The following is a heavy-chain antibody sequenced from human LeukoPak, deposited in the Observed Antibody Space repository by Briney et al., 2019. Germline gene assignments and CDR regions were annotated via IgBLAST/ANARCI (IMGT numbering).Heavy chain of an antibody. J-gene: IGHJ4*02. V-gene: IGHV3-7*03. CDR3: ARDVTPFI. D-gene: IGHD2-15*01. CDR1: GFTVSSNY. Sequence: GGSLRLSCAASGFTVSSNYMSWVRQAPGKGLEWVANIKQDGSEEYYVDSVKGRFTISRDNTKNSLYLQMNSLRAEDTAVYYCARDVTPFIWGQGTLVTVSS. CDR2: IKQDGSEE.